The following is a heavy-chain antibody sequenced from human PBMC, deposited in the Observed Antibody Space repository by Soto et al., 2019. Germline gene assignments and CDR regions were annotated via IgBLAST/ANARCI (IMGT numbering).Heavy chain of an antibody. Sequence: GESLKISCVTSGFTFSRNTMNWVRQAPGKGLEWVASITSSGSYVYYADSVKGRFSASRDNAKNSLSLQMDSLRPDDTAIYFCVKDEGIEAMDVWGQGTTVTVSS. D-gene: IGHD3-3*02. V-gene: IGHV3-21*01. J-gene: IGHJ6*02. CDR3: VKDEGIEAMDV. CDR1: GFTFSRNT. CDR2: ITSSGSYV.